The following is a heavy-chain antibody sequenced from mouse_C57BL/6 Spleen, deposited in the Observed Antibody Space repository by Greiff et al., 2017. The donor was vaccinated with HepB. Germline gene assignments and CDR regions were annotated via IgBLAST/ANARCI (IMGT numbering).Heavy chain of an antibody. CDR2: IYPGSGNT. V-gene: IGHV1-76*01. CDR1: GYTFTDYY. J-gene: IGHJ1*03. CDR3: ARGGWDGYFDV. Sequence: VQLQESGAELVRPGASVKLSCKASGYTFTDYYINWVKQRPGQGLEWIARIYPGSGNTYYNEKFKGKATLTAEKSSSTAYMQLSSLTSEDSAVYFCARGGWDGYFDVWGTGTTVTVSS. D-gene: IGHD4-1*01.